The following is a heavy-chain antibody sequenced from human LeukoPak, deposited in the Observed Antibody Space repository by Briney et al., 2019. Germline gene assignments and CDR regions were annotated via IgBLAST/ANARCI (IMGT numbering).Heavy chain of an antibody. CDR1: GGSFSGYY. D-gene: IGHD5-24*01. CDR2: VYYSGST. V-gene: IGHV4-34*01. Sequence: SETLSLTCAVYGGSFSGYYWSWIRQPPGKGLEWIGSVYYSGSTYYNPSLKSRVTISVDTSKNQFSLKLSSVTAADTAVYYCARPLRGMATFDFDYWGQGTLVTVSS. CDR3: ARPLRGMATFDFDY. J-gene: IGHJ4*02.